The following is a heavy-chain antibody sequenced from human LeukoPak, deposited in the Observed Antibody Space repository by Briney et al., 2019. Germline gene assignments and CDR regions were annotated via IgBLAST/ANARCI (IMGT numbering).Heavy chain of an antibody. D-gene: IGHD6-6*01. CDR3: ARGRDIAARPDYFDY. J-gene: IGHJ4*02. CDR1: GFTFSSYG. V-gene: IGHV3-30*02. CDR2: IRYDGSNK. Sequence: GGSLRLSCAASGFTFSSYGMHWVRQAPGKGLEWVAFIRYDGSNKYYADSVKGRSTISRDNSKNSLYLQMNSLRAEDTAVYYCARGRDIAARPDYFDYWGQGTLVTVSS.